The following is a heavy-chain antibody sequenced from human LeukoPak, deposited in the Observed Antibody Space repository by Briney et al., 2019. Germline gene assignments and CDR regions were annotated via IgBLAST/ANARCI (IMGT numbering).Heavy chain of an antibody. CDR3: AREVGYDLKGFDY. CDR1: GGTFSSYA. D-gene: IGHD5-12*01. J-gene: IGHJ4*02. CDR2: IIPILGIA. V-gene: IGHV1-69*04. Sequence: WASVKVSCKASGGTFSSYAISWVRQAPGQGLEWMGRIIPILGIANYAQKFQGRVTITADKSTSTAYMELSSLRSEDTAVYYCAREVGYDLKGFDYWGQGTLVTVSS.